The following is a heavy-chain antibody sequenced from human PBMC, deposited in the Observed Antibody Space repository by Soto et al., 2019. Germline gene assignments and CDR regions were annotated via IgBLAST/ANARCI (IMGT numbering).Heavy chain of an antibody. Sequence: QVQLVQSGAEEKKPGASVKVSCKASGYTFTSYAMHWVRQAPGQRLEWMGWINAGNGNTKYSQKFQGRVTITRDTSASTADMELSSLRSEATAVYYCARPYRRGHFDYWGQGTLVTVSS. J-gene: IGHJ4*02. D-gene: IGHD2-2*01. V-gene: IGHV1-3*05. CDR3: ARPYRRGHFDY. CDR1: GYTFTSYA. CDR2: INAGNGNT.